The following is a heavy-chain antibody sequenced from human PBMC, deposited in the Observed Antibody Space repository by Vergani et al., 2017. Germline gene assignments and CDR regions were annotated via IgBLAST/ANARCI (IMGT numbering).Heavy chain of an antibody. CDR2: ISGSGSTI. J-gene: IGHJ4*02. V-gene: IGHV3-11*01. CDR1: GFTVSSNY. CDR3: ARPTMFRGVHHLDY. D-gene: IGHD3-10*01. Sequence: VQLVESGGGLIQPGGSLRLSCAASGFTVSSNYMSWIRQAPGKGLEWISYISGSGSTIYYADSVKGRFTISRDNAKNSLYLQMNSLRAEDTAVYYCARPTMFRGVHHLDYWSQGTLVTVSS.